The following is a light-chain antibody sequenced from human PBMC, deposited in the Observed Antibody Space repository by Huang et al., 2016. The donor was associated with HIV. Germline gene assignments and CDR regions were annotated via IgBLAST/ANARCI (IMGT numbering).Light chain of an antibody. Sequence: IVLTQSPATLSWYPGERVTLSCKASPAIGTSLAWYQQKLGQAPRLLIYDASNRATGIPVRFSGSGSGTDFTLSISSLEVDDFAVDFCQQRFNGVTFGGGTKVEV. CDR1: PAIGTS. CDR3: QQRFNGVT. V-gene: IGKV3-11*01. CDR2: DAS. J-gene: IGKJ4*01.